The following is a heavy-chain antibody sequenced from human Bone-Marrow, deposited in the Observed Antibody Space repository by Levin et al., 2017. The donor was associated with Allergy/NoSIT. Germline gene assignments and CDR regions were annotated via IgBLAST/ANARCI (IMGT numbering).Heavy chain of an antibody. J-gene: IGHJ3*02. CDR2: IIPIFGTA. CDR3: AGSGSYYNLRNAFDI. CDR1: GGTFSSYA. Sequence: SVKVSCKASGGTFSSYAISWVRQAPGQGLEWMGGIIPIFGTANYAQKFQGRVTITADKSTSTAYMELSSLRSEDTAVYYCAGSGSYYNLRNAFDIWGQGTMVTVSS. D-gene: IGHD3-10*01. V-gene: IGHV1-69*06.